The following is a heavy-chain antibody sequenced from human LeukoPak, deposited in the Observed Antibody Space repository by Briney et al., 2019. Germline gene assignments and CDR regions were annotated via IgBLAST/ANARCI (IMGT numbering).Heavy chain of an antibody. V-gene: IGHV4-59*04. Sequence: KPSETLSLTCTVSGGSISGYYWSWIRQPPGKGLEWIGSIYYSGGTYYNPSLKSRVTMSVDTSKNQFSLKLSSVTAADTAVYYCARIEKWVYYFDYWGQGTLVTASS. D-gene: IGHD2-15*01. J-gene: IGHJ4*02. CDR1: GGSISGYY. CDR3: ARIEKWVYYFDY. CDR2: IYYSGGT.